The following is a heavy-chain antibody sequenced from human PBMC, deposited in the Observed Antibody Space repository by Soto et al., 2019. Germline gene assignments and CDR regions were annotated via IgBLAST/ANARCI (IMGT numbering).Heavy chain of an antibody. CDR2: IDWDGDQ. Sequence: SGPTLVNPTETLTLTCTFSGFSLSSNGMSVSWIRQPPGQALEWLAVIDWDGDQYYSTSLKTRLSISKDTSKNQVFLRLTNVDPADTATYFCARHAYYYASGSPLHHWGQGIPVTVSS. D-gene: IGHD3-10*01. J-gene: IGHJ5*02. CDR3: ARHAYYYASGSPLHH. CDR1: GFSLSSNGMS. V-gene: IGHV2-70*01.